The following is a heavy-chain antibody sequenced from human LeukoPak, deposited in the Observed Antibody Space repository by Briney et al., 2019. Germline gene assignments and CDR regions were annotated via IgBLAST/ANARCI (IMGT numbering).Heavy chain of an antibody. Sequence: PGGSLRLSCAAPGFTFSSYAMHWVRQAPGKGLEWVAVISYDGSNKYYADSVKGRFTISRDNSKNTLYLQMNSLRAEDTAVYYCARDSYYDSSGSVLGTFDIWGQGTMVIVSS. J-gene: IGHJ3*02. CDR2: ISYDGSNK. D-gene: IGHD3-22*01. CDR1: GFTFSSYA. V-gene: IGHV3-30-3*01. CDR3: ARDSYYDSSGSVLGTFDI.